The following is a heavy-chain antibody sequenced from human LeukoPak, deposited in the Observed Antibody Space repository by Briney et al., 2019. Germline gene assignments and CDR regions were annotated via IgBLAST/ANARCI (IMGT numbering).Heavy chain of an antibody. CDR1: GGSFSGYY. CDR2: IRHTGST. Sequence: SETLSLTCAVYGGSFSGYYWSWIRQPPGKGLEWIGQIRHTGSTAYNPSLRSRVTISGDTSKNQFSLGLTSVTAADTALYYCARHGGYHFDSWGQGTLVTVSS. CDR3: ARHGGYHFDS. V-gene: IGHV4-34*01. D-gene: IGHD3-16*01. J-gene: IGHJ4*02.